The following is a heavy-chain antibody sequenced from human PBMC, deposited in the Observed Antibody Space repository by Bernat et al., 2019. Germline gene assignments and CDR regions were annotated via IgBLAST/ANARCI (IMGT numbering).Heavy chain of an antibody. J-gene: IGHJ4*02. D-gene: IGHD2-15*01. CDR2: ISAYNGNT. Sequence: QVQLVQSGAEVRKPGASMKVSCKASGYTFTSYGISWVRQAPGQGLEWMGWISAYNGNTNYAQKLQGRVTMTTDTSTSTAYMELRSLRSDDTAVYYCASNSLGYCSGGSCYSDWGQGTLVTVSS. CDR3: ASNSLGYCSGGSCYSD. V-gene: IGHV1-18*01. CDR1: GYTFTSYG.